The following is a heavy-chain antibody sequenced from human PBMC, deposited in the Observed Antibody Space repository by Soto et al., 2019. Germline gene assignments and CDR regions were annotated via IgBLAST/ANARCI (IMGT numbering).Heavy chain of an antibody. Sequence: QVQLQESGPGLVKPSQTLSLTCTVSGGSISSGDYYWRWIRQPPGKGLEWIGYIYYSGSTYYNPSLKGRVTISVDTSKNQFSLKLSSVTAADTAVYYCARGGLIRPLDYWGQGTLVTVSS. J-gene: IGHJ4*02. CDR3: ARGGLIRPLDY. CDR1: GGSISSGDYY. V-gene: IGHV4-30-4*01. CDR2: IYYSGST. D-gene: IGHD3-22*01.